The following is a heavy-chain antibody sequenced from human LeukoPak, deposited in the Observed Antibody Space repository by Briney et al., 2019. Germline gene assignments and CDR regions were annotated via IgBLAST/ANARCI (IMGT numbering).Heavy chain of an antibody. Sequence: HPWGSLRLSCAASGFTFSTYLMSWVRQAPGKGLEWVANIKQDGSEKYYVDSVKGRFTISRDNAKNSLYLQMNSLRAEDTAMYYCARDSAGNDYWGQGTLVTVSS. V-gene: IGHV3-7*01. D-gene: IGHD6-13*01. CDR2: IKQDGSEK. J-gene: IGHJ4*02. CDR3: ARDSAGNDY. CDR1: GFTFSTYL.